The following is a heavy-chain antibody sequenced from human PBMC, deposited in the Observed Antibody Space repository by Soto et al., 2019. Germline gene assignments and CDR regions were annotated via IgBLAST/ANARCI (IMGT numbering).Heavy chain of an antibody. CDR3: ARKYGDYDAFDI. D-gene: IGHD4-17*01. J-gene: IGHJ3*02. CDR2: INHSGST. Sequence: SETLSLTCAVYGGSFSGYYWSWIRQPPGKGLEWIGEINHSGSTNYNPSLKSRVTISVDTSKNQFSLKLSSVTAADTAVYYCARKYGDYDAFDIWGQGTMVTVSS. CDR1: GGSFSGYY. V-gene: IGHV4-34*01.